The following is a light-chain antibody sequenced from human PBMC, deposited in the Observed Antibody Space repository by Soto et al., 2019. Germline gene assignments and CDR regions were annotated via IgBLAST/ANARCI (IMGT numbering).Light chain of an antibody. CDR1: QSIGGW. J-gene: IGKJ5*01. CDR2: KTS. Sequence: DIQMTQSPSTLSASVGDRVTITCRPSQSIGGWLAWYQQKPGKAPNLLIYKTSILQTGVPSRFSGSGSGAEFTLTITSLQPDDFATYYCQQYDFYSPTFGQGTRLEIK. CDR3: QQYDFYSPT. V-gene: IGKV1-5*03.